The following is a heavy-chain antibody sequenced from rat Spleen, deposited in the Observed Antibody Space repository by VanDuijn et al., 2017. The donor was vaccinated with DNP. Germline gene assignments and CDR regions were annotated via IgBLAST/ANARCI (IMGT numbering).Heavy chain of an antibody. Sequence: EVQLVESGGGLVQPGRSLKLSCAASGFTFSNYDMAWVRQAPTKGLEWVASISTSGGSTYYRDSVKGRFTVSRDNAKSTLYLQMDSLRSEDTATYYCATLVAHWGQGVMVTVSS. J-gene: IGHJ2*01. CDR1: GFTFSNYD. CDR3: ATLVAH. V-gene: IGHV5-25*01. CDR2: ISTSGGST.